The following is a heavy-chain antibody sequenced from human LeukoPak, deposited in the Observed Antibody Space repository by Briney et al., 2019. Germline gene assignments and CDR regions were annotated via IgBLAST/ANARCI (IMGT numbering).Heavy chain of an antibody. V-gene: IGHV1-2*02. J-gene: IGHJ4*02. D-gene: IGHD1-26*01. CDR2: INPNSGGT. CDR3: ARGEWELGYIRVYYFDY. CDR1: GYTFTGYY. Sequence: ASVKVSCKASGYTFTGYYMHRVRQAPGQGLEWMGWINPNSGGTNYAQKFQGRVTMTRDTSISTAYMELSRLRSDDTAVYYCARGEWELGYIRVYYFDYWGQGTLVTVSS.